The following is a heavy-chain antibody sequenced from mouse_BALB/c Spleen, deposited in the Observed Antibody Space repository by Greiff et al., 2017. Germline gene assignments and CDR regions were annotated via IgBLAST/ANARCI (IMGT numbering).Heavy chain of an antibody. CDR3: TRGGNYQAWFAY. V-gene: IGHV1S81*02. Sequence: QVQLQQPGAELVKPGASVKLSCKASGYTFTSYYMYWVKQRPGQGLEWIGGIIPSNGGTNFNEKFKSKATLTVDKSSSTAYMQLSSLTSEDSAVYYCTRGGNYQAWFAYWGQGTLVTVSA. CDR1: GYTFTSYY. J-gene: IGHJ3*01. D-gene: IGHD2-1*01. CDR2: IIPSNGGT.